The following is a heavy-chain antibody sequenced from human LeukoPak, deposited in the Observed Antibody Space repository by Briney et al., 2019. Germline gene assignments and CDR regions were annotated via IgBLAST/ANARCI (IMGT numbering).Heavy chain of an antibody. Sequence: GGSLRLSCAASGFTFSSYEMNWVRQAPGKGLEWVSYISSSGSTIYYADSVKGRFTISRDNSKNTLYLQMNSLRAEDTAVYYCAKAVYSSSSVVDYWGQGTLVTVSS. J-gene: IGHJ4*02. V-gene: IGHV3-48*03. CDR2: ISSSGSTI. D-gene: IGHD6-6*01. CDR3: AKAVYSSSSVVDY. CDR1: GFTFSSYE.